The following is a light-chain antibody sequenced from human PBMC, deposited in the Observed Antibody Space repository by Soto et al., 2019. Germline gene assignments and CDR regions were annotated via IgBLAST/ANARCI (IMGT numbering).Light chain of an antibody. CDR1: SSDVGPYNL. Sequence: QSALTQPASVSGSPGQSITISCTGSSSDVGPYNLVSWYQHHPGKAPKLMIYEVVKRPSGVSNRFSGSKSGNTASLTISGLQAEDEADYYCCSYAGSSMFVFGGGTKLTVL. CDR3: CSYAGSSMFV. CDR2: EVV. J-gene: IGLJ2*01. V-gene: IGLV2-23*02.